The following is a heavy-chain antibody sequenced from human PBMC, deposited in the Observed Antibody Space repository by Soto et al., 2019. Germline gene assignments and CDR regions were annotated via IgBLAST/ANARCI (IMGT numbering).Heavy chain of an antibody. V-gene: IGHV1-24*01. D-gene: IGHD3-3*01. J-gene: IGHJ6*02. CDR1: GYTLTELS. CDR3: ATYLKASRFLGWLNHGGGMDV. Sequence: ASVKVSCKVSGYTLTELSMHWVRQAPGKGLEWMGGFDPEDGETIYAQKFQGRVTMTEDTSTDTAYMELSSLRSEDTAVYYCATYLKASRFLGWLNHGGGMDVWGQGTTVTVSS. CDR2: FDPEDGET.